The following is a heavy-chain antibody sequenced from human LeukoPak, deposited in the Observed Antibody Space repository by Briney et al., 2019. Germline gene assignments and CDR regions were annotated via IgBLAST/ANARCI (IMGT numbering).Heavy chain of an antibody. CDR3: AKDELRLGRDLPGFDY. CDR2: ISYDGSNK. J-gene: IGHJ4*02. D-gene: IGHD5-18*01. Sequence: QPGGSLRLSCAASGFTFSSYGMHWVRQAPGKGLEWVAAISYDGSNKYYADSVKGRFTISRDNSKNTLYLQMNSLRAEDTAVYYCAKDELRLGRDLPGFDYWGQGILVTVSS. V-gene: IGHV3-30*18. CDR1: GFTFSSYG.